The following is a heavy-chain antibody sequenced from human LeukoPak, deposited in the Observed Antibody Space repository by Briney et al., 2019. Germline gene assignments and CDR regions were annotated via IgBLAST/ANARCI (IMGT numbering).Heavy chain of an antibody. CDR3: ARGVGALGRAFDI. D-gene: IGHD1-26*01. J-gene: IGHJ3*02. CDR2: IYSGGST. V-gene: IGHV3-66*01. CDR1: EFTVSSNY. Sequence: HAGGSLRLSCAASEFTVSSNYMSWVRQAPGKGLEWVSVIYSGGSTYYTDSVKGRFTFSRDNSKTMLYLQMNSLRAEDTAVYYCARGVGALGRAFDIWGQGTMVTVSS.